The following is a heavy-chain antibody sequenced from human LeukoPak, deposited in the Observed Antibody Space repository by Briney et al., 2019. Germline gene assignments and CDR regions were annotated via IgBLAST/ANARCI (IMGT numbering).Heavy chain of an antibody. J-gene: IGHJ4*02. Sequence: GGSLRLSCAASGFAFSGYSMNWVRQAPGKGLEWVSYISSGSSTIFYADSVKGRFTISRDNAKSSLFLQMNSLRAEDTAVYYCARSRTGNYFDYWGQGTLVTVPS. V-gene: IGHV3-48*01. CDR2: ISSGSSTI. CDR1: GFAFSGYS. CDR3: ARSRTGNYFDY. D-gene: IGHD2-8*02.